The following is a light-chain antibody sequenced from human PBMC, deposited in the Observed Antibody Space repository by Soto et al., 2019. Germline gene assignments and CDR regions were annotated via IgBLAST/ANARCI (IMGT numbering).Light chain of an antibody. CDR3: QQYGTSPLT. CDR1: QSVSSNY. J-gene: IGKJ4*01. Sequence: EIVLTQSPGTLSLSPGERATLSCRASQSVSSNYLAWYQQKPGQAPRLLIYGASSRATAIPDRFSGSGSGTDFTLTISRLEPEDFAVYYCQQYGTSPLTFGGGTKIQIK. V-gene: IGKV3-20*01. CDR2: GAS.